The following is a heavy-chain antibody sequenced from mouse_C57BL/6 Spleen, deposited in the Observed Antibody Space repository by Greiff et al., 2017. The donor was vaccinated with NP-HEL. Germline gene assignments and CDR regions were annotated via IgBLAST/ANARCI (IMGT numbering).Heavy chain of an antibody. D-gene: IGHD2-3*01. J-gene: IGHJ1*03. CDR3: ARSGDGYYGWYFDV. V-gene: IGHV1-52*01. Sequence: QVQLQQPGAELVRPGSSVKLSCKASGYTFTSYWMHWVKQRPIQGLEWIGNIDPSDSETHYNQKIKDKATLTVDKSTSTAYMQLISLTSEDSAVYYCARSGDGYYGWYFDVWGTGTTVTVSS. CDR2: IDPSDSET. CDR1: GYTFTSYW.